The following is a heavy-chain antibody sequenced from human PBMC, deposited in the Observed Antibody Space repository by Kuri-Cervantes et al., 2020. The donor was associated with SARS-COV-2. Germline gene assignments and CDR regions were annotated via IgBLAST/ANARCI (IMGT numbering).Heavy chain of an antibody. CDR2: ISSSSSYI. J-gene: IGHJ6*03. CDR3: ARDQGDLYYYYYMDV. CDR1: GFTFSSYS. D-gene: IGHD3-16*01. V-gene: IGHV3-21*01. Sequence: GGSLKISCAASGFTFSSYSMNWVRQAPGKGLEWVSSISSSSSYIYYADSVKGRFTISRDNAKNSLYLQMNSLRAEDTAVYYCARDQGDLYYYYYMDVWGKGTTVTVSS.